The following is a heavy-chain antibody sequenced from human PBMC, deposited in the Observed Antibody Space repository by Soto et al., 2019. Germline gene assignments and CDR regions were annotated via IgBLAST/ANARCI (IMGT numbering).Heavy chain of an antibody. CDR1: GGTFSTYT. Sequence: SVKVSCKASGGTFSTYTMSWVRQAPGQGLEWMGGIIPMFNTPNYAENFQGRVTITADESTNTAYMELSSLRSDDAAVYYCTRDLYYFDSSAYYGRNWFDPWGQGTLVTVSS. J-gene: IGHJ5*02. CDR3: TRDLYYFDSSAYYGRNWFDP. V-gene: IGHV1-69*13. CDR2: IIPMFNTP. D-gene: IGHD3-22*01.